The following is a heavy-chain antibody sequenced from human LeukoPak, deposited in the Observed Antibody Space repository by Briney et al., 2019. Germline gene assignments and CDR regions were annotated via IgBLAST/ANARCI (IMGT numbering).Heavy chain of an antibody. J-gene: IGHJ4*02. D-gene: IGHD6-19*01. CDR3: TRETGWGPGY. CDR2: INLDGSSI. V-gene: IGHV3-74*01. CDR1: GFTLGGYK. Sequence: GGSLRLSCAASGFTLGGYKMHWIRQAPGKGLAWVARINLDGSSITYADSVKGRFTNSRDIAKNTLYLQMDRLRDEDTAVYYCTRETGWGPGYWGQGTLVTVSS.